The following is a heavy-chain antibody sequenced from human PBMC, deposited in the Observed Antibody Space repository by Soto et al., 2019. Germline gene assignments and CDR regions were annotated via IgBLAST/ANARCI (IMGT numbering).Heavy chain of an antibody. CDR1: GGSISSSSYY. D-gene: IGHD3-3*01. Sequence: SETLSLTCTVSGGSISSSSYYWGWIRQPPGKGLEWIGSIYYSGSTYYNPSLKSRVTISVDTSKNQFSLKLSSVTAADTAVYYCARYRDDYDFWSPSYYFDYWGQGTLVTVSS. V-gene: IGHV4-39*01. CDR3: ARYRDDYDFWSPSYYFDY. J-gene: IGHJ4*02. CDR2: IYYSGST.